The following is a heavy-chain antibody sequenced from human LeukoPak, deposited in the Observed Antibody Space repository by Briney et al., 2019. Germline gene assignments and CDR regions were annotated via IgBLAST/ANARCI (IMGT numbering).Heavy chain of an antibody. CDR2: FDPEDGET. Sequence: WASVKVSCKVSGYTLTELSMHWVRQAPGKGLEWMGGFDPEDGETIYAQKFQGRVTMTEDTSTDTAYMELSSLRSEDTAVYYCATEPLGGGAFGIWGQGTMVTVSP. D-gene: IGHD3-10*01. CDR1: GYTLTELS. J-gene: IGHJ3*02. V-gene: IGHV1-24*01. CDR3: ATEPLGGGAFGI.